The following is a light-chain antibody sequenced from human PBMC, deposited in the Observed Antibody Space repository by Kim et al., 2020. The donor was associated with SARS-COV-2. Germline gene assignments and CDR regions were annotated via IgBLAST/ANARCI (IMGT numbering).Light chain of an antibody. Sequence: GQSITNSCTATTSDFSGLNYVFWYQLHFGDTPKLIIYDVNQRPAGVSNRFSGSKSGDTASLTISGLQADDEADYYCSSYTTRATLIFGGGTQLTVL. CDR1: TSDFSGLNY. CDR2: DVN. CDR3: SSYTTRATLI. J-gene: IGLJ2*01. V-gene: IGLV2-14*03.